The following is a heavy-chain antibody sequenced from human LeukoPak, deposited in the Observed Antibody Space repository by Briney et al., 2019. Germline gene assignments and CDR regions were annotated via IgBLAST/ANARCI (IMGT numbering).Heavy chain of an antibody. J-gene: IGHJ4*02. D-gene: IGHD3-16*02. V-gene: IGHV1-24*01. CDR2: SDPEDGET. Sequence: ASVKVSCKVSGYTLTELSMHWVRQAPGKGLEWMGGSDPEDGETIYAQKFQGRVTMTEDTSTDTAYMELSSLRSEDTAVYYCATDLNYDYVWGSYRPGDYWGQGTLVTVSS. CDR3: ATDLNYDYVWGSYRPGDY. CDR1: GYTLTELS.